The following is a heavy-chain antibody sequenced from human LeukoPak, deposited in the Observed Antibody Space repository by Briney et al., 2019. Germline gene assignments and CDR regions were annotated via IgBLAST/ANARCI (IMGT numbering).Heavy chain of an antibody. CDR1: GFTFSSYS. CDR2: ISASGDST. Sequence: GGSLRLSCAASGFTFSSYSMNWVRQAPGKGLEWVSSISASGDSTYYADSVKGRFTISRDSANNMVYLQMNSLRAEDTAIYYCARKATLTGIPGWSDPWGQGTLVTVSS. J-gene: IGHJ5*02. V-gene: IGHV3-23*01. D-gene: IGHD2-21*02. CDR3: ARKATLTGIPGWSDP.